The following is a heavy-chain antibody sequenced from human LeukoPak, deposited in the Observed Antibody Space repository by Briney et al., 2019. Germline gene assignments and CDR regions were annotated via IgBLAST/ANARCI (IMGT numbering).Heavy chain of an antibody. Sequence: ASVKVSCKASGYTFISYYMHWVRQAPGQGLEWMGIINPSGGSTSYAQKFQGRVTMTRDTSTSTVYMELSSLRSEDTAVYYCARDSSGRHFDYWGQGTLVTVSS. CDR1: GYTFISYY. CDR2: INPSGGST. J-gene: IGHJ4*02. CDR3: ARDSSGRHFDY. D-gene: IGHD3-22*01. V-gene: IGHV1-46*01.